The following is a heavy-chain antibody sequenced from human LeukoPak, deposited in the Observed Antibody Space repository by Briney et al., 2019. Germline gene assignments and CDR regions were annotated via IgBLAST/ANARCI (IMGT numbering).Heavy chain of an antibody. J-gene: IGHJ4*02. CDR3: ARGKGDSSSRYFGY. Sequence: SETLSLTCAVSGGSISSGHWWSWVRPSPGKGLEWIGEIYHSGTTNYNPSLKSRVTLSVDKSKKQFSLKLSSVTAADTAVYYCARGKGDSSSRYFGYWGQGTLLTVSS. V-gene: IGHV4-4*02. D-gene: IGHD6-6*01. CDR1: GGSISSGHW. CDR2: IYHSGTT.